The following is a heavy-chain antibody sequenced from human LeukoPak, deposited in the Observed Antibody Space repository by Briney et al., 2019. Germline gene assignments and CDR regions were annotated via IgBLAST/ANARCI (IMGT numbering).Heavy chain of an antibody. CDR2: IIPIFGIA. Sequence: SVKVSCKASGGTFSSYAISWVRQAPGQGLEWMGRIIPIFGIANYTQKFQGRVTITADKSTSTAYMELSSLRSEDTAVYYCAVNYDYGDHGGGYWGQGTLVTVSS. J-gene: IGHJ4*02. CDR1: GGTFSSYA. CDR3: AVNYDYGDHGGGY. D-gene: IGHD4-17*01. V-gene: IGHV1-69*04.